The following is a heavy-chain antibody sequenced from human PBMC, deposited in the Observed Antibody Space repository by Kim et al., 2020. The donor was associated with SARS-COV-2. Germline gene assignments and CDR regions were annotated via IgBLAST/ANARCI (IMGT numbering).Heavy chain of an antibody. CDR1: GGSISSYY. Sequence: SETLSLTCTVSGGSISSYYWSWIRQPPGKGLEWIGYIYYSGSTNYNPSLKSRVTISVDTSKNQFSLKLSSVTAADTAVYYCARDLGQFTPWLALDYWGQGTLVTVSS. V-gene: IGHV4-59*01. D-gene: IGHD3-16*01. J-gene: IGHJ4*02. CDR3: ARDLGQFTPWLALDY. CDR2: IYYSGST.